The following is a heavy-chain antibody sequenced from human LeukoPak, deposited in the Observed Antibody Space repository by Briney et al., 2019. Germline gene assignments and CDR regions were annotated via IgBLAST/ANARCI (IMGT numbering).Heavy chain of an antibody. CDR3: ARYSSGWYYFDY. CDR1: GGTFSSYA. CDR2: TIPIFGTA. V-gene: IGHV1-69*06. Sequence: SVKVSCKASGGTFSSYAISWVRQAPGQGLEWMGGTIPIFGTANYAQKFQGRVTITADKSTSTAYMELSSLRSEDTAVYYCARYSSGWYYFDYWGQGTLVTVSS. D-gene: IGHD6-19*01. J-gene: IGHJ4*02.